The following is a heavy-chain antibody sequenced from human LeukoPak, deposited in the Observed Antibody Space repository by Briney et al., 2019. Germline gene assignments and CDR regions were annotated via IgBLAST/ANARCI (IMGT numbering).Heavy chain of an antibody. CDR2: IYHSGST. CDR3: ARDKADYYYGMDV. V-gene: IGHV4-30-2*01. J-gene: IGHJ6*02. D-gene: IGHD6-19*01. Sequence: SETVSLTCAVSGGSISSGGYSWSWIRQPPGKGLEWIGYIYHSGSTYYNPSLKSRVTISVDRSKNQFSLKLSSVTAADTAVYYCARDKADYYYGMDVWGQGTTVTVSS. CDR1: GGSISSGGYS.